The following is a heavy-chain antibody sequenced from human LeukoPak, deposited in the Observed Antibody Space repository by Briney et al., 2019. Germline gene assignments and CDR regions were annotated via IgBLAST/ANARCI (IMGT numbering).Heavy chain of an antibody. Sequence: GRSLRLSCAASGFTFSVCSMNWVRQAPGKGPEWVSSISGGSDYIYYSDSVKGRFTISRDNAENSLYLQMNSLRAEDTGVYYCARVKFGEHGMDVWGQGTTVTVSS. D-gene: IGHD3-10*01. CDR2: ISGGSDYI. CDR1: GFTFSVCS. V-gene: IGHV3-21*01. CDR3: ARVKFGEHGMDV. J-gene: IGHJ6*02.